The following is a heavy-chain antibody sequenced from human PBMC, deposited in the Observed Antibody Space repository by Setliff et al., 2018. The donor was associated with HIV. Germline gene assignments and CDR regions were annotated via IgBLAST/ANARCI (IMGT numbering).Heavy chain of an antibody. Sequence: GASVKVSCKASSYIFSSNDIDWVRQAPGQGLEWMGRITSYNGNTKYAQKFQDRVTMTTDKPTTTAYMDLRSLRSDDTAVYYCAIRISAAGSAFQHWGQGTLVTVSS. CDR1: SYIFSSND. CDR2: ITSYNGNT. V-gene: IGHV1-18*01. J-gene: IGHJ1*01. CDR3: AIRISAAGSAFQH. D-gene: IGHD6-13*01.